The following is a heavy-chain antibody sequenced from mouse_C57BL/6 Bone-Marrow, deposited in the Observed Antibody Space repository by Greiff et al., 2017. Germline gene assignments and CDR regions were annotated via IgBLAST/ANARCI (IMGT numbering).Heavy chain of an antibody. Sequence: VQLQESGPGLVQPSQSLSITCTVSGFSLTGYGVHWVRQSPGEGLEWLGVIWRGGSTDYNAAFMSRLSITTDNSKSQVFFKMSSLQADDTAIYYCAKRPYYYVFAYWGQGTLVTVSA. CDR2: IWRGGST. J-gene: IGHJ3*01. CDR3: AKRPYYYVFAY. V-gene: IGHV2-5*01. D-gene: IGHD1-1*01. CDR1: GFSLTGYG.